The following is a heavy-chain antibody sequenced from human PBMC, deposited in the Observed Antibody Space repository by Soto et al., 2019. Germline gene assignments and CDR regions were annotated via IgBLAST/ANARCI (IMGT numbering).Heavy chain of an antibody. D-gene: IGHD2-21*02. J-gene: IGHJ6*02. Sequence: QVRLQESGPGLVKPSETLSLTCTVSGGSISSYYWSWIRQPPGKGLEWIGYMYNTGSTIYNPSLKSRVTISVETSKNQFSLKLNSVTAAATAVYYCARDLWGYCGADCYPLDVWGQGTTVTVSS. CDR1: GGSISSYY. CDR3: ARDLWGYCGADCYPLDV. CDR2: MYNTGST. V-gene: IGHV4-59*01.